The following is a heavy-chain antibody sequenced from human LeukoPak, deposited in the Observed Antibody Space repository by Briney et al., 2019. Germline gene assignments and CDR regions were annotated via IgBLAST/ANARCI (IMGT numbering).Heavy chain of an antibody. V-gene: IGHV3-30*18. CDR2: ISYDGSNK. J-gene: IGHJ4*02. D-gene: IGHD3-16*02. CDR1: GFTFSSYG. Sequence: PGGSLRLSCAASGFTFSSYGMHWVRQAPGKGLEWVAVISYDGSNKYYADSVKGRFTISRDNSKNTLYLQMNSLRAEDTAVYYCAKGYDYVWGSYRYPLDYWGQGTLVTVSS. CDR3: AKGYDYVWGSYRYPLDY.